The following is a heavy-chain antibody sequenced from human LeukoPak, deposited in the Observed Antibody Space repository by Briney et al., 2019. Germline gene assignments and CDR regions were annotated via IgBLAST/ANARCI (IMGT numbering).Heavy chain of an antibody. CDR1: GDSISSGYY. V-gene: IGHV4-38-2*01. CDR2: VYHTGTT. J-gene: IGHJ6*04. D-gene: IGHD3-10*01. CDR3: ARSWGSYYNYYGMDV. Sequence: PSETLSLTCAVSGDSISSGYYWGWIRQSPGKGLEWIGSVYHTGTTYYKPSLKSRVTISVDTSKNQFSPKLSSVTAADSAVYYCARSWGSYYNYYGMDVWGKGTTVTVSS.